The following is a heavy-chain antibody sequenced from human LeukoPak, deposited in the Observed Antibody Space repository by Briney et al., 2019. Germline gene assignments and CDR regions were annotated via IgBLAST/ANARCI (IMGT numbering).Heavy chain of an antibody. D-gene: IGHD2-2*01. V-gene: IGHV1-69*05. CDR2: IIPIFGTA. CDR3: ARDFGCSSTSCYGRFDY. CDR1: GGTFSSYA. Sequence: ASVKVSCKASGGTFSSYAISWVRQAPGQGLEWMGGIIPIFGTANYAQKFQGRVTITTDESTSTAYMELSSLRSEDTAVYYRARDFGCSSTSCYGRFDYWGQGTLVTVSS. J-gene: IGHJ4*02.